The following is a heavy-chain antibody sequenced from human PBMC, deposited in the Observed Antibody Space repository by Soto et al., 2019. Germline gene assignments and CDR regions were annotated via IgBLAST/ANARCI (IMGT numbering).Heavy chain of an antibody. D-gene: IGHD3-3*01. Sequence: EVQLVESEGGLVQPGGSLRLSCAASGFTFSSYSMNWVRQAPGKGLEWVSYISSSSSTIYYADSVKGRFTISRDNAKNSLYLQMNSLRDEDTAVYYCAREPYDFLGNWFDPWGQGTLVTVSS. V-gene: IGHV3-48*02. J-gene: IGHJ5*02. CDR3: AREPYDFLGNWFDP. CDR1: GFTFSSYS. CDR2: ISSSSSTI.